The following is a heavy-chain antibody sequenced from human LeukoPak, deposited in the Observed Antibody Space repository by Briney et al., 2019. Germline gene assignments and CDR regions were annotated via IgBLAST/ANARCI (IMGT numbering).Heavy chain of an antibody. CDR2: INPNSGGT. V-gene: IGHV1-2*06. CDR1: GYTFTGYY. CDR3: ARGNYYDSSGYSLPFDY. J-gene: IGHJ4*02. Sequence: ASVKVSCKASGYTFTGYYMHWVRQAPGQGLEWMGRINPNSGGTNYAQKFQGRVTMTRDTSSSTAYMELSRLRSDDMAVYYCARGNYYDSSGYSLPFDYWGQGTLVTVSS. D-gene: IGHD3-22*01.